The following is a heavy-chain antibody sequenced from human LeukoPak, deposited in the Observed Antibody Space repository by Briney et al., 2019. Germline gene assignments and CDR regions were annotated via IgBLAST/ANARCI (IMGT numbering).Heavy chain of an antibody. CDR1: GFTFSSYW. J-gene: IGHJ1*01. D-gene: IGHD3-22*01. CDR3: ASLTYYFDSSGYYPGYFQH. CDR2: IYSDGSNT. V-gene: IGHV3-74*01. Sequence: GGSLRLSCTASGFTFSSYWMHWVRQVPGKGLVWVSRIYSDGSNTIYADSVKGRFTISRDNAKNTLYLQMNSLRAEDTAVYYCASLTYYFDSSGYYPGYFQHWGQGTLVTVSS.